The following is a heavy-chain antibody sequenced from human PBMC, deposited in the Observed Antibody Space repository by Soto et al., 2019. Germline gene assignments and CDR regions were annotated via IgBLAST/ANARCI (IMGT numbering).Heavy chain of an antibody. D-gene: IGHD2-21*01. CDR2: IYYSGST. V-gene: IGHV4-39*01. CDR3: ASSNPRLKYYYYGMDV. CDR1: GGSISSSSYY. J-gene: IGHJ6*02. Sequence: SETLSLTCTVSGGSISSSSYYWGWIRQPPGKGLEWIGSIYYSGSTYYNPSLKSRVTISVDTSKNQFSLKLSSATAADTAVYYCASSNPRLKYYYYGMDVWGQGTTVTVSS.